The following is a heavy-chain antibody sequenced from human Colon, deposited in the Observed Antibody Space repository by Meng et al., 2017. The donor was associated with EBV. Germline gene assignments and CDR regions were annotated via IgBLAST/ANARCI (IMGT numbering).Heavy chain of an antibody. Sequence: QVQLQQWGAXLLKPXXXLSLPCAXYGGSFSGYYWSWIRQPPGKGLKWIGEINHSGSTNYNPSLKSRVTISVDTSKNQFSLKMRSVTAADTAVYYCARQAPYYFDSSGRFDYWGQGTLVTVSS. CDR2: INHSGST. D-gene: IGHD3-22*01. V-gene: IGHV4-34*01. CDR3: ARQAPYYFDSSGRFDY. J-gene: IGHJ4*02. CDR1: GGSFSGYY.